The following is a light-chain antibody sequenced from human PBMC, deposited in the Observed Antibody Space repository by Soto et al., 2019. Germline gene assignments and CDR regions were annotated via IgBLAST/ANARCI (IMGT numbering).Light chain of an antibody. CDR2: WAS. CDR3: QQYESTPPT. Sequence: DIVMTQSPDSLAVSLGERATINCKSSQSVLYSSNNKNYLAWYQQRPGQPPKLLIYWASTRESGVLDRFSGSGSGTDFTLSITGLQADDVGVYYCQQYESTPPTFGQGAKVEI. J-gene: IGKJ2*01. V-gene: IGKV4-1*01. CDR1: QSVLYSSNNKNY.